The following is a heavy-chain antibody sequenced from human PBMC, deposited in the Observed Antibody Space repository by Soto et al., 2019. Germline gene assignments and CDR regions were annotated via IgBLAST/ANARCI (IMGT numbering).Heavy chain of an antibody. Sequence: LRLSCAASGFTFSSYWMHWVRQAPGKGLVWVSRIDSDGSSTSYADSVKGRFTISRDNAKNTLYLQMNSLRAEDTAVYYCARVYYYDSSGYWSDYYYYGMDVWGQGTTVTVSS. CDR2: IDSDGSST. J-gene: IGHJ6*02. CDR1: GFTFSSYW. CDR3: ARVYYYDSSGYWSDYYYYGMDV. V-gene: IGHV3-74*01. D-gene: IGHD3-22*01.